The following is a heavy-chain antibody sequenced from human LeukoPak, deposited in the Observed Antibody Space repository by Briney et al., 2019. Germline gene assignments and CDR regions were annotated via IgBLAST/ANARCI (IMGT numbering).Heavy chain of an antibody. CDR2: ISGSGGST. Sequence: GGSLRLSCAASGFTFSSYAMSWVRQAPGKGLEWVSAISGSGGSTYYADSVKGRFTISRDNSKNTLYLQMNSLRAEDTAVYYCAKDRAGIVGATGFDPWGQGTLVTVSS. CDR3: AKDRAGIVGATGFDP. V-gene: IGHV3-23*01. J-gene: IGHJ5*02. CDR1: GFTFSSYA. D-gene: IGHD1-26*01.